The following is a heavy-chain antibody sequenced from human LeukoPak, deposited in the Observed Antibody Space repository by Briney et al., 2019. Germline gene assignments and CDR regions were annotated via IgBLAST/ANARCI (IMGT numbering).Heavy chain of an antibody. J-gene: IGHJ4*02. CDR1: GFTFNTFN. D-gene: IGHD1-20*01. CDR3: ALAHDDGLATSYKWTPDY. CDR2: INSGGDYK. V-gene: IGHV3-21*01. Sequence: GGSLRLSCAPSGFTFNTFNMNWFRQAPGKGLEWVSSINSGGDYKYYADSVKGRFTTSRDNAKNSLSLQLSSLRVEDTAIYYCALAHDDGLATSYKWTPDYWGQGTLVTVSS.